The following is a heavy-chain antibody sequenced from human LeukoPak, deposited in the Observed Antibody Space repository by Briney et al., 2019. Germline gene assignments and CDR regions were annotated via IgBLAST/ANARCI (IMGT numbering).Heavy chain of an antibody. Sequence: SSETLSLTCTVSGDSISSSSYYWGWIRQPPGKGLEWIGSIYYSGNTYYNPSLKSRVTISVDTSKNQFSLKLSSVTAADTAVYYCARARPLFGELFDYWGQGTLVTVSS. D-gene: IGHD3-10*01. CDR1: GDSISSSSYY. V-gene: IGHV4-39*07. CDR3: ARARPLFGELFDY. J-gene: IGHJ4*02. CDR2: IYYSGNT.